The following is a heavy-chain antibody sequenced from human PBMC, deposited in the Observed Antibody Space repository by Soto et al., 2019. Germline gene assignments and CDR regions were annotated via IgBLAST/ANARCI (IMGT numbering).Heavy chain of an antibody. Sequence: GGSLRLSCAASGFAFSKALMNWVRQAPGKGLEWVGRIKSKTDGGTTDFAAPVKGRFAISRDDSRNMVYLQMNSLKTEDIGIYYCTTDSYITMIIVRFDYWGPGTLVTVSS. V-gene: IGHV3-15*07. D-gene: IGHD3-22*01. CDR1: GFAFSKAL. J-gene: IGHJ4*01. CDR3: TTDSYITMIIVRFDY. CDR2: IKSKTDGGTT.